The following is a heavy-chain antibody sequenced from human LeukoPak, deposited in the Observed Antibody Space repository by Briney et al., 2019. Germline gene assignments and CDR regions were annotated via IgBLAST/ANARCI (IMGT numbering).Heavy chain of an antibody. J-gene: IGHJ4*02. Sequence: GGSLRLSCAASGFTFSTYAMNWVRQAPGKGLEWVSVISVSGSSTYYADSVKGRFTISRDNSKNTLYLQMNSLRAEDTALYYCAKGAGYNYGSFDYWGQGTLVTVSS. CDR3: AKGAGYNYGSFDY. CDR2: ISVSGSST. CDR1: GFTFSTYA. V-gene: IGHV3-23*01. D-gene: IGHD5-24*01.